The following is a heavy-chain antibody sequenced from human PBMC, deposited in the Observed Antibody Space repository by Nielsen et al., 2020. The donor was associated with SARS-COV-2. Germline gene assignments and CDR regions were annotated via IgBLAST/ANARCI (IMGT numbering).Heavy chain of an antibody. J-gene: IGHJ6*02. Sequence: LTLSCTVSGGSISSGSYYWSWIRQPAGKGLEWIGRIYTSGSTNYNPSLKSRVTISVDTSKNQFSLKLSSVTAADTAVYYCARDSGYDFWSGGYYYGMDVWGQGTMVTVSS. CDR3: ARDSGYDFWSGGYYYGMDV. CDR1: GGSISSGSYY. V-gene: IGHV4-61*02. D-gene: IGHD3-3*01. CDR2: IYTSGST.